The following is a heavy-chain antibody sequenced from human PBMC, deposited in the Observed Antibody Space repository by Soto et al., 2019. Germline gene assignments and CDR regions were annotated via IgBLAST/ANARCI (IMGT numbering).Heavy chain of an antibody. CDR3: ARTPRGWASLYSGSRGGDAGEFDF. Sequence: SQTLSLTCAISGDSVSSNSAAWNWIRQSPSRGLEWLGRTYYRSKWYNDYAVSVKSRITINPDTSKNQFSLQLNSVTPEDTAVYYCARTPRGWASLYSGSRGGDAGEFDFWGQGTLVTVSS. V-gene: IGHV6-1*01. J-gene: IGHJ4*02. CDR2: TYYRSKWYN. D-gene: IGHD6-13*01. CDR1: GDSVSSNSAA.